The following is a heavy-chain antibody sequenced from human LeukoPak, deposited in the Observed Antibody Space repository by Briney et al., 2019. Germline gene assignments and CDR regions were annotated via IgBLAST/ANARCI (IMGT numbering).Heavy chain of an antibody. V-gene: IGHV4-34*01. Sequence: PGGSLRLSCAASGFTFSSYWMSWVRQPPGKGLEWIGEINHSGSTNYNPSLKSRVTISVDTSKNQFSLKLSSVTAADTAVYYCARLDCSGGSCYSFFDYWGQGTLVTVSS. CDR1: GFTFSSYW. CDR2: INHSGST. J-gene: IGHJ4*02. D-gene: IGHD2-15*01. CDR3: ARLDCSGGSCYSFFDY.